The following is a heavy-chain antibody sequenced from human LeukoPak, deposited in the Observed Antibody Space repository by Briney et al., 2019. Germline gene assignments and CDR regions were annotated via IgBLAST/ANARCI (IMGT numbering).Heavy chain of an antibody. CDR2: IYHSGST. V-gene: IGHV4-30-2*01. D-gene: IGHD3-10*01. CDR1: GGSISSGGYS. CDR3: ARMTGGSGSYYRSYYFDY. Sequence: SETLSLTCAVSGGSISSGGYSWSWIRQPPGKGLEWIGYIYHSGSTYYNPSLKSRVTISVDTSKNQFSLKLSSVTAADTAVYYCARMTGGSGSYYRSYYFDYWGQGTLVTVSS. J-gene: IGHJ4*02.